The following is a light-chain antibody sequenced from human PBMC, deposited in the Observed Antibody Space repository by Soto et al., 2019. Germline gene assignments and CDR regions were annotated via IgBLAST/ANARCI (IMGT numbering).Light chain of an antibody. CDR3: QSYDRSLSGWV. J-gene: IGLJ3*02. V-gene: IGLV1-40*01. Sequence: QSVLTQPPSVSGAPGQRITISCTGSRSNIGAGYDVHWYQQLPGTAPKLVIFVNTNRPSGVPDRFSGSKSGTSASLAITGLQAEDEADYYCQSYDRSLSGWVFGTGTKLTVL. CDR1: RSNIGAGYD. CDR2: VNT.